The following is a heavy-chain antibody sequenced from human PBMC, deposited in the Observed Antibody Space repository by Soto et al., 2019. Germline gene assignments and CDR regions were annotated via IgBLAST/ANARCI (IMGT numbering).Heavy chain of an antibody. CDR2: TSYDGSNK. CDR1: GFTFSSYG. D-gene: IGHD6-13*01. Sequence: GGSLRLSCAASGFTFSSYGMHWVRQAPGKGLEWVAVTSYDGSNKYYADSVKGRFTISRDNSKNTLYLQMNSLRAEDTAVYYCAKDKRKQQLEYYFDYWGQGTLVTVSS. CDR3: AKDKRKQQLEYYFDY. V-gene: IGHV3-30*18. J-gene: IGHJ4*02.